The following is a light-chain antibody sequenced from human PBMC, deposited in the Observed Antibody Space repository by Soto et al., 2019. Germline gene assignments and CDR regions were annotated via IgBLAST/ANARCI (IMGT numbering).Light chain of an antibody. CDR3: RSFTSSNTVV. CDR1: SSDVGAYNY. V-gene: IGLV2-14*01. Sequence: QSVLTQPASVSGSPGQSITISCTATSSDVGAYNYVSWYQQHPGKAPKLIIYEVSHRPSGVSNRFSASKSGSTASLTISGLQAEDEADYYCRSFTSSNTVVFGGGTKLTVL. CDR2: EVS. J-gene: IGLJ2*01.